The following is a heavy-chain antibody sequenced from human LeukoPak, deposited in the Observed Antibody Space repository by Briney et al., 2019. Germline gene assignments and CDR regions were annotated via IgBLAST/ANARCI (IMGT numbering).Heavy chain of an antibody. Sequence: ASVKVSCKASGYIFTSYGITWVRQAPGQGLEWMGWMNPNSGNTGYAQKFQGRVTMTRNTSISTAYMELSSLRSEDTAVYYCARGSVGDVTGDYWGQGTLVTVSS. V-gene: IGHV1-8*02. CDR1: GYIFTSYG. CDR3: ARGSVGDVTGDY. CDR2: MNPNSGNT. D-gene: IGHD1-14*01. J-gene: IGHJ4*02.